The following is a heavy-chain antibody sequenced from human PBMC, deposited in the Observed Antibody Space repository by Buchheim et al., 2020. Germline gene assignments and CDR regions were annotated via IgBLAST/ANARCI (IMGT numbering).Heavy chain of an antibody. Sequence: VQLVESGGGVVQPGRSLRLSCAASGFTFSSYSMNWVRQAPGKGLEWVSSISSSSSYIYYSDSVKGRFTISRDNAKNSLYLQMNSLRAEDTAVYYCARDRVGYYGSGSYPFWGQGTL. CDR3: ARDRVGYYGSGSYPF. D-gene: IGHD3-10*01. V-gene: IGHV3-21*01. J-gene: IGHJ4*02. CDR2: ISSSSSYI. CDR1: GFTFSSYS.